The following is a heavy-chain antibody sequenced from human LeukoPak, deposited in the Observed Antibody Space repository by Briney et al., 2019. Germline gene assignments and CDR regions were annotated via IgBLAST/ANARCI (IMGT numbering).Heavy chain of an antibody. Sequence: ASVKVSCKASGYSFISYDINWVRQATGQGLEWLGWMNPNSGSTGYAQNFQGRVSMTRDTSISTAYMELSNLGSEDTAVYYCAGNLARTGGFDYWGQGTLVTVSS. J-gene: IGHJ4*02. CDR2: MNPNSGST. V-gene: IGHV1-8*01. CDR3: AGNLARTGGFDY. D-gene: IGHD5-12*01. CDR1: GYSFISYD.